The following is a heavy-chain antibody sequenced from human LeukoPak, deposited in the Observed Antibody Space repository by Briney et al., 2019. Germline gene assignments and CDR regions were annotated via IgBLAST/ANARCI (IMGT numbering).Heavy chain of an antibody. D-gene: IGHD3-3*01. CDR3: ARAKAGTYYDFWSGYPKANWFDP. J-gene: IGHJ5*02. CDR1: GGSFSGYY. CDR2: INHSGST. V-gene: IGHV4-34*01. Sequence: PSETLSLTCAVYGGSFSGYYWSWIRQPPGKGLEWIGEINHSGSTNYNPSLKSRVTISVDTSKNQFSLKLSSVTAADTAVYYCARAKAGTYYDFWSGYPKANWFDPWGQGTLVTVSS.